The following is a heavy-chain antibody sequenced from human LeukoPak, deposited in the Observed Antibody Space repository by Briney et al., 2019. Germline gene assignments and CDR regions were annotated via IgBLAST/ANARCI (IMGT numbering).Heavy chain of an antibody. CDR3: ARGSVSGSSFDY. V-gene: IGHV3-53*01. J-gene: IGHJ4*02. Sequence: GGSLRLSCAASGFTVSSNYMSWVRQAPGKGLEWVSVIYSGGSTYYADSVKGRFTISRDNAKNSLYLQMNSLRAEDTAVYYCARGSVSGSSFDYWGQGTLVTVSS. CDR1: GFTVSSNY. CDR2: IYSGGST. D-gene: IGHD1-26*01.